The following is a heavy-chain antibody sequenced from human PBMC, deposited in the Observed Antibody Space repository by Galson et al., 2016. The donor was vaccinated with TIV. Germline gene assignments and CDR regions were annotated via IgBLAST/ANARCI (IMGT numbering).Heavy chain of an antibody. J-gene: IGHJ4*02. D-gene: IGHD3-3*01. V-gene: IGHV1-2*02. Sequence: SVKVSCKVSGYIFRNYYLVWVRQAPGQGLEWMGRINPDSGDINYAQRFQGGVTMTRDSSISTAYMELSGLRSDDTAVYYCARDLRRFLEWTDAYVLDYWGQGSLVTVSS. CDR1: GYIFRNYY. CDR3: ARDLRRFLEWTDAYVLDY. CDR2: INPDSGDI.